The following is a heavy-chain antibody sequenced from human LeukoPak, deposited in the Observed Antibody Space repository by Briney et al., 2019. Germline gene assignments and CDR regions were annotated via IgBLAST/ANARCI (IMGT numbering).Heavy chain of an antibody. V-gene: IGHV3-11*04. J-gene: IGHJ4*02. CDR1: GFTFSDYN. Sequence: PGGSLRLSCAASGFTFSDYNMRWIRQAPGKGLEWVSSISRSGSTKYYADSVKGRFTISRDNAKNSLYLQMNTLRAEDTAVYYCARDRHKYNYDSGGYPPYWGQGTLVTVSS. D-gene: IGHD3-22*01. CDR3: ARDRHKYNYDSGGYPPY. CDR2: ISRSGSTK.